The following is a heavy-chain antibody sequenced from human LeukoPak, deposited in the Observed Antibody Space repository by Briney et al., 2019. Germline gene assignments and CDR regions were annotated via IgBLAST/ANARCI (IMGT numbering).Heavy chain of an antibody. Sequence: PGGSLRLSCAASGFTVSSNYMSWVRQAPGKGLEWFSVIYSGGSTYYADSVKGRFTISRDNSKNTLYLQMNSLRAEDTAVYYCARDPPLGYDFWSGYQGGDYWGQGTLVTVSS. CDR2: IYSGGST. D-gene: IGHD3-3*01. CDR3: ARDPPLGYDFWSGYQGGDY. CDR1: GFTVSSNY. V-gene: IGHV3-66*02. J-gene: IGHJ4*02.